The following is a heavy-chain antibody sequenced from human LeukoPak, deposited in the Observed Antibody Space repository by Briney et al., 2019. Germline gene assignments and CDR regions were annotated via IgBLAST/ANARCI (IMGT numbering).Heavy chain of an antibody. V-gene: IGHV3-23*01. CDR3: AIDPNWGTHS. Sequence: PGGSLRLSCAASGFTFSTYTMYWVRRPPGKRLEWVSIIGSSGGGIHYADSVKGRFTISRDNSKNALYLQMNSLRVEDTAVYYCAIDPNWGTHSWGQGVPVTVSS. CDR2: IGSSGGGI. J-gene: IGHJ4*02. CDR1: GFTFSTYT. D-gene: IGHD7-27*01.